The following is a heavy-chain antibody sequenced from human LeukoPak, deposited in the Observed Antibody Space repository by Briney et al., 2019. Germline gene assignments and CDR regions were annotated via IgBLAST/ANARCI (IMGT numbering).Heavy chain of an antibody. CDR3: ARDYGSGSYFDY. D-gene: IGHD3-10*01. Sequence: GGSLRLSCAASGFTFSSYSMNWVRQAPGKWLEWVSSISSSSSYIYYADSVKGRFTISRDNAKNSLYLQMNSLRAEDTAVYYCARDYGSGSYFDYWGQGTLVTVSS. V-gene: IGHV3-21*01. J-gene: IGHJ4*02. CDR2: ISSSSSYI. CDR1: GFTFSSYS.